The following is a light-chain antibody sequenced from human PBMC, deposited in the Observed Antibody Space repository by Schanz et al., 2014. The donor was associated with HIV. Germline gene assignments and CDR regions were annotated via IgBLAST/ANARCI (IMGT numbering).Light chain of an antibody. J-gene: IGKJ4*01. CDR3: QQRSNWPLLT. CDR2: GAS. CDR1: QSISTY. Sequence: EIVLTQSPATLSLSPGERGTLSCRASQSISTYLAWYQQKPGQAPRLLIYGASSRATGIPDRFSGSGSGTEFTLTISRLQSEDFAVYFCQQRSNWPLLTFGGGTKVEIK. V-gene: IGKV3-11*01.